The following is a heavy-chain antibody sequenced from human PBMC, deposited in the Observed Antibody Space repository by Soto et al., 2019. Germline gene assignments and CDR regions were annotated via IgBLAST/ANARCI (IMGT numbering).Heavy chain of an antibody. J-gene: IGHJ4*02. Sequence: SSETLSLTCTVSGGSISSSSYYWGWIRQPPGKGLEWIGYIYYSGSTNYNPSLKSRVTISVDTSKNQFSLKLSSVSAADTAVYYCARGSGYYYWDDYWGQGTLVTVSS. V-gene: IGHV4-61*05. CDR3: ARGSGYYYWDDY. CDR2: IYYSGST. CDR1: GGSISSSSYY. D-gene: IGHD3-22*01.